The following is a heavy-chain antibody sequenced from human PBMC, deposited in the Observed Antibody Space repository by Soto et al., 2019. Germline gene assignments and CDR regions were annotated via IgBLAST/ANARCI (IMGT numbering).Heavy chain of an antibody. J-gene: IGHJ5*02. CDR2: INHSGST. CDR3: ARRPYSSSSYNWFDP. D-gene: IGHD6-6*01. Sequence: SETLSLTCAVYGGSFSDYYWSWIRQPPGKGLEWIGEINHSGSTNYNPSLKSRVTISVDTSKNQFSLKLSSVTAADTAVYYCARRPYSSSSYNWFDPWRQGTLVTVSS. CDR1: GGSFSDYY. V-gene: IGHV4-34*01.